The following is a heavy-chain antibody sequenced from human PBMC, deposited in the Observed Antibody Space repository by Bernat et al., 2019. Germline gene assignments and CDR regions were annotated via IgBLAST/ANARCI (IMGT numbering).Heavy chain of an antibody. V-gene: IGHV3-30*01. Sequence: VQLVESGGGVVQPGRSLRLSCAVSGLTFSSYMMHWVRQAPGKGLEWVAVISYDGSTDYYADSVKGRFAISRDNSKNTLYLQMNSLRAEDTALYYCCQTYGRYSAYFDNWGQGTLVTVSS. D-gene: IGHD4-4*01. CDR3: CQTYGRYSAYFDN. CDR1: GLTFSSYM. CDR2: ISYDGSTD. J-gene: IGHJ4*02.